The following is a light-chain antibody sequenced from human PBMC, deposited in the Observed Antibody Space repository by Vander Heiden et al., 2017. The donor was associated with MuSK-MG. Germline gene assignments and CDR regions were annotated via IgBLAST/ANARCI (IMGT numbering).Light chain of an antibody. J-gene: IGKJ5*01. CDR1: QSISSY. CDR3: QQSDSTPSIT. Sequence: DIQMTQSPSSLSASVGDRVTITCRASQSISSYLNWYQQKPGKAPKLLIYAASSLQSGVPSRFSGSGYGTDFTLTISSRQPEDFAPYHCQQSDSTPSITFGQGTLLEIK. CDR2: AAS. V-gene: IGKV1-39*01.